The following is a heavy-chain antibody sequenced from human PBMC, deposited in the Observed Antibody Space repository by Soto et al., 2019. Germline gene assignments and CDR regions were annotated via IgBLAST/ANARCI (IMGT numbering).Heavy chain of an antibody. J-gene: IGHJ6*02. CDR3: ARDRSEYSYGYHYYYGMDV. V-gene: IGHV1-69*13. CDR1: GGTFSSYA. D-gene: IGHD5-18*01. Sequence: SVKVSCKASGGTFSSYAISWVRQAPGQGLEWMGGIIPIFGTANYAQKFQGRVTITADESTSTAYMELSSLRSEDTAVYYCARDRSEYSYGYHYYYGMDVWGQGTTVTVSS. CDR2: IIPIFGTA.